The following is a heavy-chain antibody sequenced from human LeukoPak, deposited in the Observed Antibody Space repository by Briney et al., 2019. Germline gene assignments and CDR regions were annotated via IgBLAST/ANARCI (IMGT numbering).Heavy chain of an antibody. V-gene: IGHV1-46*01. J-gene: IGHJ6*03. CDR1: GYTFTSYY. CDR3: ARGTTYYYYYMDV. Sequence: ASVKVSCKASGYTFTSYYMHSVRQAPGQGLEWMGIINPSGGSTSYAQKFQGRVTMTRDMSTSTVYMELSSLRSEDSAVYYCARGTTYYYYYMDVWGKGTTVTVSS. D-gene: IGHD2/OR15-2a*01. CDR2: INPSGGST.